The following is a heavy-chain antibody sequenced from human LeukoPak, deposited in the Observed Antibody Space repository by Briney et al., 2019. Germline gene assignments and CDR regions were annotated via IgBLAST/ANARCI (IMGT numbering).Heavy chain of an antibody. CDR1: GGPISSSSYY. V-gene: IGHV4-39*01. CDR2: IYYSGST. CDR3: AGHLPYSNYCYY. Sequence: PSETLSLTCTVSGGPISSSSYYWGWIRQPPGKGLEWIASIYYSGSTYYNPSLKSRVTISVDTSKNQFSLKLSSVTAADTAVYYCAGHLPYSNYCYYWGQGTLVTVSS. D-gene: IGHD4-11*01. J-gene: IGHJ4*02.